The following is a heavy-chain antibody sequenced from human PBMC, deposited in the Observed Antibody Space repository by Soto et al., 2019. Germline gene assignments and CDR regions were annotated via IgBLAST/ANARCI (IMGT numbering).Heavy chain of an antibody. CDR1: GGSISSYY. D-gene: IGHD2-2*01. CDR3: ARDRGYCSSTSCYDSQIFNWFDP. J-gene: IGHJ5*02. CDR2: SYTSGST. Sequence: SESLSLNCTVSGGSISSYYWSWIRQRAGKGLGWMGRSYTSGSTNYNPSLKSRVTMSVDTSKNQFSLKLSSVTAADTAVYYCARDRGYCSSTSCYDSQIFNWFDPWGQGTLVTVSS. V-gene: IGHV4-4*07.